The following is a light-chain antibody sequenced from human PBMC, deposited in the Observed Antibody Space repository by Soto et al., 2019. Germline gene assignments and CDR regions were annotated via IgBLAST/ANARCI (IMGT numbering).Light chain of an antibody. CDR3: SSSTSSNTFV. CDR1: NSDVNY. Sequence: QSVLTQPASVSGAPGRSITISCTGTNSDVNYVSWHQQHPGKAPKLMIYEVINRSSGVSTRFSGSKSGNTASLTISGLQAEDEADYYCSSSTSSNTFVFGTGTKV. V-gene: IGLV2-14*01. CDR2: EVI. J-gene: IGLJ1*01.